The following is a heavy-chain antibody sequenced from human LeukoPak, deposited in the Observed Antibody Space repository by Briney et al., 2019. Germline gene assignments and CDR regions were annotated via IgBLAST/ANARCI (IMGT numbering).Heavy chain of an antibody. D-gene: IGHD2-15*01. Sequence: GGSLRLSCAASAFTFSSYAMGWVRQAPGKGLEWVSSMSGSGGSTYYADSVKGRFTISRDNSKNTLYLQMNSLRAEDTAVYYCAKGCGGTCFSSFDLWGRGTLVTVSS. CDR2: MSGSGGST. J-gene: IGHJ2*01. V-gene: IGHV3-23*01. CDR3: AKGCGGTCFSSFDL. CDR1: AFTFSSYA.